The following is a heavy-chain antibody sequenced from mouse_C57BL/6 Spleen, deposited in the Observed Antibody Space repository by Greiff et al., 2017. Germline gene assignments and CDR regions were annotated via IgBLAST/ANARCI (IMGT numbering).Heavy chain of an antibody. J-gene: IGHJ3*01. Sequence: EVHLVQSGGGLVKPGGSLKLSCAASGFTFSDYGMHWVRQAPEKGLEWVAYISSGSSTNYYADTVKGRFTISRDNAKNTPFLQMTSLRSEDTARYYCARGGECAYWGQGTLVTVSA. V-gene: IGHV5-17*01. CDR3: ARGGECAY. CDR2: ISSGSSTN. CDR1: GFTFSDYG.